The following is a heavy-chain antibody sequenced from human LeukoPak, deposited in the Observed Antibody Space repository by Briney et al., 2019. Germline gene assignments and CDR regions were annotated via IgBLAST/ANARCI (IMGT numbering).Heavy chain of an antibody. CDR1: GFTFSDYY. Sequence: PGGSLRLSCAASGFTFSDYYMNWVRQAPGKGLEWVSSISSSSTIYYADSVKGRFTISRDNAKNSPYLQMNSLRAEDTAVYYCARDQTYYYDSSGYYPRFDYWGQGTLVTVSS. J-gene: IGHJ4*02. V-gene: IGHV3-69-1*02. D-gene: IGHD3-22*01. CDR2: ISSSSTI. CDR3: ARDQTYYYDSSGYYPRFDY.